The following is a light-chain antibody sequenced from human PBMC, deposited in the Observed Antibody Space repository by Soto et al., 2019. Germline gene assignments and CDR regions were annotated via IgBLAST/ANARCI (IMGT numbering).Light chain of an antibody. J-gene: IGKJ2*01. CDR1: QSVSRY. CDR2: DAS. CDR3: QQRSNCYT. V-gene: IGKV3-11*01. Sequence: EIVLTQSPATLSLSPGERATLSCRASQSVSRYLAWYQQKPGQAPRLLIYDASNRATGIPARFSGSGSGTDFPLPISSLEPEDFAVYYCQQRSNCYTFGQGTKLELK.